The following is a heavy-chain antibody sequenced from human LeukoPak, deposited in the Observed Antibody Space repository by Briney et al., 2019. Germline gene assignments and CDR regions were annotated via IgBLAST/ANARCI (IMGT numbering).Heavy chain of an antibody. CDR3: ASGIHQGGTTGTPADY. V-gene: IGHV3-48*01. CDR2: ISSSSSTI. CDR1: GFTFSSYS. J-gene: IGHJ4*02. Sequence: GGSLRLSCAASGFTFSSYSMNWVRQAPGKGLEWVSYISSSSSTIYYADSVKGRFTISRDNAKNSLYLQMNSLRAEDTAVYYCASGIHQGGTTGTPADYWGQGTLVTVSS. D-gene: IGHD1-1*01.